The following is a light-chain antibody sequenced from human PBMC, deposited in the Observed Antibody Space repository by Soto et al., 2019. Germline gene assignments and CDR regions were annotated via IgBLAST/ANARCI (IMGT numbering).Light chain of an antibody. J-gene: IGKJ2*01. CDR1: QSITNW. V-gene: IGKV1-5*03. CDR3: QQYAFNLLT. CDR2: QAS. Sequence: DIQMTQSPSTLSASVGDRVTITCRASQSITNWLAWYQQKPGKAPKLLIYQASNLESGVPSRFSGSGSGTEFTLTISSLQPDDFATYYCQQYAFNLLTFGQGTRLEIK.